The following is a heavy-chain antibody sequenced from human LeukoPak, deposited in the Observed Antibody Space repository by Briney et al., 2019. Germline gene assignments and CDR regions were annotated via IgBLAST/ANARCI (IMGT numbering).Heavy chain of an antibody. J-gene: IGHJ4*02. Sequence: GASVKVSCKASGYTFTGYYMHWVRQAPGQGLEWMGWINLNSGGTNYAQKFQGRVTMTRDTSISTAYMELSRLRSDDTAVYYCARSRIAAASFDYWGQGTLVTVSS. CDR3: ARSRIAAASFDY. CDR1: GYTFTGYY. D-gene: IGHD6-13*01. V-gene: IGHV1-2*02. CDR2: INLNSGGT.